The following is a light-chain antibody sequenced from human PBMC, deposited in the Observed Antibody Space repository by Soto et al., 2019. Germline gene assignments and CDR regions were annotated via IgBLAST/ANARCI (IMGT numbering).Light chain of an antibody. V-gene: IGKV3-15*01. CDR2: DVS. CDR1: QSARSS. J-gene: IGKJ1*01. Sequence: ELVRIQTEPKRAVSPERVDTRSRRASQSARSSLGWYQQKPGQPPSLLIYDVSIRATGIPARFNGSGSGTEFTLGIRCLQSEYFAVYICQQYGSSPRTYGRGTKVDIK. CDR3: QQYGSSPRT.